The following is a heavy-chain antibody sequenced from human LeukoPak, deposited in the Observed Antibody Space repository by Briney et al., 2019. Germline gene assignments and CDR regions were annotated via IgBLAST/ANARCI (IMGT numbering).Heavy chain of an antibody. CDR3: AELGITMIGGV. CDR1: GFTFSSYE. CDR2: ISSSGSTI. J-gene: IGHJ6*04. Sequence: GGSLRLSCAASGFTFSSYEMNWVRQAPGKGLEWVSYISSSGSTIYYADTVKGRFTISRDNAKNSLYLQMNSLRSEDTAVYYCAELGITMIGGVWGKGTTVTISS. D-gene: IGHD3-10*02. V-gene: IGHV3-48*03.